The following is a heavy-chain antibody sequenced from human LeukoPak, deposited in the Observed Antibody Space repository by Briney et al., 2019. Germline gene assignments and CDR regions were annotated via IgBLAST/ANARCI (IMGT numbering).Heavy chain of an antibody. Sequence: RGESLKISCKGSGYTFPSYWIGWLRQMPGKGLEWVGIIYPGDSDTRYSPSFQGQVTISADKSISTAYLQWSSLKASDTAMYYCARLNSGNYSPADYWRQGTLVTVSS. V-gene: IGHV5-51*01. CDR1: GYTFPSYW. J-gene: IGHJ4*02. CDR2: IYPGDSDT. D-gene: IGHD1-26*01. CDR3: ARLNSGNYSPADY.